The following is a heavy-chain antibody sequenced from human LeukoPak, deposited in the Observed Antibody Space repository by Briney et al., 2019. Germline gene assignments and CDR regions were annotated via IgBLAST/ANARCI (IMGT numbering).Heavy chain of an antibody. Sequence: ASVKVSCKASGYTFTSYDINWVRQATGQGLEWMGWMNPNSGNTGYAQKFQGRVTMTRDTSISTAYMALSSLRSEDTAVYYCARGLGSGWYYYFDYWGQGTLVTVSS. V-gene: IGHV1-8*01. CDR2: MNPNSGNT. J-gene: IGHJ4*02. D-gene: IGHD6-19*01. CDR1: GYTFTSYD. CDR3: ARGLGSGWYYYFDY.